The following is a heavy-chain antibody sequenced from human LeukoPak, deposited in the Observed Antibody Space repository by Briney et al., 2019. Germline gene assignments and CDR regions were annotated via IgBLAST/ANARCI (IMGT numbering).Heavy chain of an antibody. V-gene: IGHV3-23*01. CDR3: VKETASGYGAFDL. J-gene: IGHJ3*01. CDR2: ISGSGATT. D-gene: IGHD3-22*01. CDR1: GFIFSNYA. Sequence: GGSLRLSCVVSGFIFSNYAMSWVRQAPGKGLEWVSGISGSGATTYYEDAVKGRFTISRDNSKNTLYLQMNSLRAEDTAVYYCVKETASGYGAFDLWGQGTMVTVSS.